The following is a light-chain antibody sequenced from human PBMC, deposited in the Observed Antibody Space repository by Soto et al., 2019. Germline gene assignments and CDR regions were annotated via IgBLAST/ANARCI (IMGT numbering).Light chain of an antibody. CDR3: QQYGSSPST. CDR2: DAT. V-gene: IGKV3-11*01. CDR1: QSVSSR. Sequence: EILLTQSPATLSLSPGERATLSCRASQSVSSRLAWYQQRPGQAPRLLIYDATDRATDTPARFSGSGSGTDFTLTISSLEAGDSAVYYCQQYGSSPSTFGQGTKVDIK. J-gene: IGKJ1*01.